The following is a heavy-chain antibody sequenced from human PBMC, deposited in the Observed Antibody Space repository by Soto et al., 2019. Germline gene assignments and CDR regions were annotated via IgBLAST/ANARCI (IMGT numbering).Heavy chain of an antibody. CDR2: IYYSGST. J-gene: IGHJ5*02. D-gene: IGHD2-15*01. Sequence: SETLSLTCTVSGGSISSGGYYWSWIRQHPGKGLEWIGYIYYSGSTYYNPSLKSRVTISVDTSKNQFSLKLSSVTAADTAVYYCARDPCSGGSCVRINWFDPWGQGTLVTVSS. CDR1: GGSISSGGYY. CDR3: ARDPCSGGSCVRINWFDP. V-gene: IGHV4-31*03.